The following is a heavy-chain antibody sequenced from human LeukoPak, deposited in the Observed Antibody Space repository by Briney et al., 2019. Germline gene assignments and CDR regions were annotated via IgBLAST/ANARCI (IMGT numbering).Heavy chain of an antibody. CDR2: ISGSGGST. D-gene: IGHD3-9*01. Sequence: GGSLRLSCAASGFTFSTYAMSWVRQAPGKGLEWVSAISGSGGSTFYADSVKGRFTISRDNSKNTLYLQLNSLRAEDTAVYYCAKDSLYDILSGYLLGDFDYWGQGTLVTVSS. J-gene: IGHJ4*02. CDR1: GFTFSTYA. V-gene: IGHV3-23*01. CDR3: AKDSLYDILSGYLLGDFDY.